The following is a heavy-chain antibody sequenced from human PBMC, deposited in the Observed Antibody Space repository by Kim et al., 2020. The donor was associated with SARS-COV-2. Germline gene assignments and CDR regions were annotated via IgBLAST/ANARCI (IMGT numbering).Heavy chain of an antibody. Sequence: ASVKVSCKASGYTFTSYAMHWVRQAPGQRLEWMGWINAGNGNTKYSQKFQGRVTITRDTSASTAYMELSSLRSEDTAVYYCARGGFVVVPAAMLAFDIWGQGTMVTVSS. CDR2: INAGNGNT. J-gene: IGHJ3*02. CDR3: ARGGFVVVPAAMLAFDI. CDR1: GYTFTSYA. V-gene: IGHV1-3*01. D-gene: IGHD2-2*01.